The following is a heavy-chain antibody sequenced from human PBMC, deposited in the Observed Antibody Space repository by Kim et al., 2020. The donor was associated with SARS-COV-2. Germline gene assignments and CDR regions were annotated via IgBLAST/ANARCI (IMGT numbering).Heavy chain of an antibody. CDR2: IYYTGNS. CDR1: GDSISNY. CDR3: ARRDSNGYXXP. D-gene: IGHD3-22*01. V-gene: IGHV4-59*01. Sequence: SETLSLTCTVSGDSISNYWSWFRQPPGKGLEWIGYIYYTGNSNYNPSLESRVXISMDTSKNQFSLHPTSVTAADTXMYYCARRDSNGYXXPWGQGTLVTASS. J-gene: IGHJ5*02.